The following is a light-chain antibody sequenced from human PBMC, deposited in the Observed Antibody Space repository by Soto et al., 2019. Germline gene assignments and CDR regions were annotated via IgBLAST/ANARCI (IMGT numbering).Light chain of an antibody. CDR3: ATWDDSLNGLV. CDR2: ANS. J-gene: IGLJ2*01. Sequence: QPVLTQPPSASGTPGQTVTISCSGSSSNIGSNTVNWYQQLPGTAPKLLIYANSQRPSGVPDRFSGSKSGTSASLAISGLQSEDEADYHCATWDDSLNGLVFGGGTKVTVL. V-gene: IGLV1-44*01. CDR1: SSNIGSNT.